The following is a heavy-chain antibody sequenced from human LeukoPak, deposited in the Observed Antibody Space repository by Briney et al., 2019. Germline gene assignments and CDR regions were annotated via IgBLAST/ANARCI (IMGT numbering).Heavy chain of an antibody. CDR1: GFTFSTYW. J-gene: IGHJ4*02. Sequence: GGSLRLSCVASGFTFSTYWMHWVRQAPGEGPVWVSRINPDGSTTTYADSVKGRFTISRDNAKNTLYLQMNSLRAEDTAVYYCARVRVGAYDFEYWGQGALVTVSS. D-gene: IGHD3-10*01. V-gene: IGHV3-74*01. CDR3: ARVRVGAYDFEY. CDR2: INPDGSTT.